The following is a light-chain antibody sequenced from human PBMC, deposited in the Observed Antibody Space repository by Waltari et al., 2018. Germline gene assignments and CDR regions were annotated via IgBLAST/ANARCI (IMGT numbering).Light chain of an antibody. CDR3: QQYDSPPRT. Sequence: DIVMTQSPDSLAVSLGERATINCKSSQSVLYSPNKKNLLAWYQQKPGQPPKLLIYWASTRESGVPDRFSGSGSGTDFTLTISSLQAEDVAVYYCQQYDSPPRTFGQGTKVEIK. CDR2: WAS. J-gene: IGKJ1*01. V-gene: IGKV4-1*01. CDR1: QSVLYSPNKKNL.